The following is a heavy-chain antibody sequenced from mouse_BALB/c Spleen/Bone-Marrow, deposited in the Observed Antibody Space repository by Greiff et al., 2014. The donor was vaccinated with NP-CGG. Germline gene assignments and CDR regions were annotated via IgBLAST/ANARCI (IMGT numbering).Heavy chain of an antibody. Sequence: VQLKESGPGLVKPSQSLSLTCSVTGYSITNGYYWNWIRQFPGNKLEWMAYITYDGSSDYNPSLKNRISITRDTSKNQFFLKLNSVTTEDTSTYYCAMGHYAMDYWGRGTSVTVSS. CDR1: GYSITNGYY. J-gene: IGHJ4*01. V-gene: IGHV3-6*02. CDR2: ITYDGSS. CDR3: AMGHYAMDY.